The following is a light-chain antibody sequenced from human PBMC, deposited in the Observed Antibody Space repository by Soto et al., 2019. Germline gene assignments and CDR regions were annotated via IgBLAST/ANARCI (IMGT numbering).Light chain of an antibody. CDR3: QQYNSYSSWT. Sequence: DIQMTQSPSTLSASVGDRVTITCRASQSINSWLAWYQQKPVKAPKLLIYKASSLESGVPSRFSGSGSGTEFTLTISSLQPDDFAAYYCQQYNSYSSWTFGQGTKVDI. J-gene: IGKJ1*01. CDR2: KAS. V-gene: IGKV1-5*03. CDR1: QSINSW.